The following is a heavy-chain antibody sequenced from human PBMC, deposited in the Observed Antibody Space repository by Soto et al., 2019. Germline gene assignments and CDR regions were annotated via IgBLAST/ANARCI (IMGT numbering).Heavy chain of an antibody. CDR2: IYYSGST. J-gene: IGHJ3*02. V-gene: IGHV4-59*02. CDR1: GGSVSSGYCC. Sequence: SETLSLTCTVSGGSVSSGYCCWIWNRQPQGQEWDGYIYYSGSTNYNPSLKSRVTISVDTSKNQFSLKLSSVTAADTAVYYCARSKKRGHSYYDSRVSLDAFDIWGHGTMVTVSS. D-gene: IGHD3-22*01. CDR3: ARSKKRGHSYYDSRVSLDAFDI.